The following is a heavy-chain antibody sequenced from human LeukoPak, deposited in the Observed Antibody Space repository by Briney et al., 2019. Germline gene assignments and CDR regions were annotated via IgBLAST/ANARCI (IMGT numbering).Heavy chain of an antibody. CDR3: ATSGDFYDTSGYYPYYFDC. D-gene: IGHD3-22*01. CDR2: MPNDRRNN. J-gene: IGHJ4*02. Sequence: GGSLRLSCAASGFTFSSYGMHWVRQAPDKGLEWVAVMPNDRRNNYYAESVKGRFTISRDNSKNTLYLQMNSLRTEDTAVYYCATSGDFYDTSGYYPYYFDCWGQGTLVTVST. V-gene: IGHV3-30*03. CDR1: GFTFSSYG.